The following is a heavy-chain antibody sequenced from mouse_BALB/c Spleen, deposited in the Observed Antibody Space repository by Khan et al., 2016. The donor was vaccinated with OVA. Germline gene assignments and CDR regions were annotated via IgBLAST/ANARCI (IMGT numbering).Heavy chain of an antibody. D-gene: IGHD2-10*01. CDR3: ARPPYFSYVMVY. Sequence: LVESGPELMKPGETVKISCKASGYTFTNYGMNWVKQAPGKGLKWVGWINTYTGEPTYADDFKGRFAFSLETSASTAYLQINNLKNEDTATYCCARPPYFSYVMVYWGQGTSVTVSS. CDR2: INTYTGEP. J-gene: IGHJ4*01. V-gene: IGHV9-3-1*01. CDR1: GYTFTNYG.